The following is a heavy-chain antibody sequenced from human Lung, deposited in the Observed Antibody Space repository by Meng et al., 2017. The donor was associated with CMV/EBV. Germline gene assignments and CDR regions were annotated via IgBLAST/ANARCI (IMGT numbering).Heavy chain of an antibody. J-gene: IGHJ4*02. D-gene: IGHD2-2*01. CDR1: GYTFTGYY. V-gene: IGHV1-2*02. CDR3: AGGPRSSTSLGY. CDR2: INPNSGGT. Sequence: ASVXVSCKASGYTFTGYYMHWVRQAPGQGLEWMGWINPNSGGTNYAQKFQGRVTMTRDTSISTAYMELSRLRSDDTAVYYFAGGPRSSTSLGYWGQGTLVTVSS.